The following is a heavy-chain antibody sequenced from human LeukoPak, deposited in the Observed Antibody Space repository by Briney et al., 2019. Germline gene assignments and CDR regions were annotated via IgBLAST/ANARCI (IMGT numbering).Heavy chain of an antibody. Sequence: ASVKVSCKASGYTFTGYYMHWVRQAPGQGLEWMGWINPNSGGTNYAQKFQGRVTMTKDTSISTAYMELSRLRSDDTAVYYCARDKSGSSGWYSYFDYWGQGTLVTVSS. V-gene: IGHV1-2*02. D-gene: IGHD6-19*01. J-gene: IGHJ4*02. CDR1: GYTFTGYY. CDR2: INPNSGGT. CDR3: ARDKSGSSGWYSYFDY.